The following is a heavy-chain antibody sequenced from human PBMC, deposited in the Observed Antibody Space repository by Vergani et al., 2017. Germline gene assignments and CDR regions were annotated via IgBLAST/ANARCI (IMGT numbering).Heavy chain of an antibody. Sequence: EVQLVESGGGLVKPGGSLRLSCAASGFTFSSYSMNWVRQAPGKGLEWVSSISSSSSYIYYADSVKGRFTISRDNAKNSLYLQMNSLRAEDTAVYYCARVGEGAWDYHTPYYYYYYMDVWGKGTTVTVSS. CDR1: GFTFSSYS. CDR3: ARVGEGAWDYHTPYYYYYYMDV. J-gene: IGHJ6*03. CDR2: ISSSSSYI. D-gene: IGHD1-7*01. V-gene: IGHV3-21*01.